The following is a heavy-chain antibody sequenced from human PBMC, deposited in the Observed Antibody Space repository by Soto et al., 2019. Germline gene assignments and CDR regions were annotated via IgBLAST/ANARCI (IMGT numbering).Heavy chain of an antibody. Sequence: QVLLVQSGAEMKKPGSSVRVSCKASGGSFSTSSINWVRQAPGQRPEWMANILPIFGTADYAQKFQGRLTITADSSTNTAYMELRSLFSEETAVYSCARGQECGGNSDAYDIWGPGTVVTVSS. J-gene: IGHJ3*02. CDR2: ILPIFGTA. CDR3: ARGQECGGNSDAYDI. CDR1: GGSFSTSS. V-gene: IGHV1-69*15. D-gene: IGHD2-21*01.